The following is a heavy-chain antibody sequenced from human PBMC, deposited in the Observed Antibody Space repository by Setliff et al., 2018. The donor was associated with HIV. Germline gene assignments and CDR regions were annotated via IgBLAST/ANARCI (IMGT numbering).Heavy chain of an antibody. V-gene: IGHV3-7*05. D-gene: IGHD6-6*01. CDR2: IKPDGSEK. Sequence: GGSLRLSCAASGFTFSDYWMSWVRQAPGKGLEWVANIKPDGSEKYYVDSVKGRFTISRDNAKNSLYLQMNFLRAEDMAVYYCAKTVALLRAARLDLDYWGQGTLVTVSS. CDR1: GFTFSDYW. CDR3: AKTVALLRAARLDLDY. J-gene: IGHJ4*02.